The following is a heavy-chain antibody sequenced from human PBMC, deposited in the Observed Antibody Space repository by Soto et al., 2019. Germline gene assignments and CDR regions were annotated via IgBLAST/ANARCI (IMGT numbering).Heavy chain of an antibody. CDR2: ISANNLAT. V-gene: IGHV1-18*01. D-gene: IGHD3-3*02. J-gene: IGHJ4*02. CDR1: GYIFNSYG. CDR3: ASGPSTSWHYYFDH. Sequence: QVQLVQSGTEVKKPGASVKVSCKASGYIFNSYGVSWVRQAPGQGLEWLGWISANNLATKYAQKIQGRATVTIDTATSTAYLELRTLRSDDTAVYFCASGPSTSWHYYFDHWGQGTLVTVSS.